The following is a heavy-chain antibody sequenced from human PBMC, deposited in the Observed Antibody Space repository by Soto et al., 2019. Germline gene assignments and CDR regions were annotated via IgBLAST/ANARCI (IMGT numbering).Heavy chain of an antibody. CDR1: GYTFSTYY. D-gene: IGHD6-19*01. Sequence: QVQLVQSGAEVKKPGASVTVSCKASGYTFSTYYMHWVRQAPGQGLEWMGIINPSGTSTNYAQKFQGRITMTRDTYPSTGYMEVSTLTSEDTAVYYCARAAVAGRRLDYWGQGTLVTVSS. V-gene: IGHV1-46*01. CDR3: ARAAVAGRRLDY. J-gene: IGHJ4*02. CDR2: INPSGTST.